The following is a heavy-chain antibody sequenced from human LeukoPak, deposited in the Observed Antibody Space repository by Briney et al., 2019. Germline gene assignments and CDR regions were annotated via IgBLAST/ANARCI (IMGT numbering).Heavy chain of an antibody. J-gene: IGHJ5*02. D-gene: IGHD7-27*01. V-gene: IGHV1-69*04. CDR2: IIPILGIA. Sequence: GASVKVSCKASGGTFSSYAISWVRQAPGQGLEWMGRIIPILGIANYAQKFQGRVTITADKSTSTAYMELSSLRSEDTAVYYCARGRDTGGGYDWFDPWGQGTLVTVSS. CDR1: GGTFSSYA. CDR3: ARGRDTGGGYDWFDP.